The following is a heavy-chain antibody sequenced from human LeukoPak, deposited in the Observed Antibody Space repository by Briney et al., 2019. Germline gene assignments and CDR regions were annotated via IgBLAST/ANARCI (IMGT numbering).Heavy chain of an antibody. V-gene: IGHV3-30*03. D-gene: IGHD3-16*01. Sequence: GGSLRLSCAASGFTFSSYGMHWVRQAPGKGLEWVAVISYDGRNKYYADSVKGRFTISRDNSKNTLYLQMNSLRAEDTAVYYCARGDYDYIWGSSNFDYWGQGTLVTVSS. CDR3: ARGDYDYIWGSSNFDY. J-gene: IGHJ4*02. CDR1: GFTFSSYG. CDR2: ISYDGRNK.